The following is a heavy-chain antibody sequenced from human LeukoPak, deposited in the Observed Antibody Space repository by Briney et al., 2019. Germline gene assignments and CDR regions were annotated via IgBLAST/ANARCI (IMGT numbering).Heavy chain of an antibody. J-gene: IGHJ3*02. V-gene: IGHV3-48*03. D-gene: IGHD2-2*01. CDR1: GLTFSSYE. CDR2: ISSSGSTM. Sequence: QSGGSLRLSCAASGLTFSSYEMNWVRQAPGKGLECVSYISSSGSTMYCADSVKGRFTTSRDNAKNSLYLQMNSLRAEDTAVYYCARDFHCSSTACYAPDAFDIWGQGTLVTVSS. CDR3: ARDFHCSSTACYAPDAFDI.